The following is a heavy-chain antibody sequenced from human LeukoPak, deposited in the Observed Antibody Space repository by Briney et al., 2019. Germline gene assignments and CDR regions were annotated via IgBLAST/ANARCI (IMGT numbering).Heavy chain of an antibody. J-gene: IGHJ4*02. CDR2: IRYDGSNK. CDR3: AKDRWQYSYGLFDY. D-gene: IGHD5-18*01. Sequence: GGSLRLSCAASGFTFSSYGMHCVRQAPGKGLEWVAFIRYDGSNKYYADSVKGRFTISRDNSKNTLYLQMNSLRAEDTAVYYCAKDRWQYSYGLFDYWGQGTLVTVSS. V-gene: IGHV3-30*02. CDR1: GFTFSSYG.